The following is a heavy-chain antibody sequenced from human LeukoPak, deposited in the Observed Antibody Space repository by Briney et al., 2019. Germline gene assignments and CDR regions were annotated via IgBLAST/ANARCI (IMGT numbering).Heavy chain of an antibody. CDR3: ARGYCSSTGCLNYYYGMDV. V-gene: IGHV1-8*01. CDR1: GYTFTSYD. J-gene: IGHJ6*02. CDR2: MNPNSGNT. D-gene: IGHD2-2*01. Sequence: ASVKVSCKASGYTFTSYDINWVRQATGQGLEWMGWMNPNSGNTGYAQKFQGRVTMTRNTSISTAYMELSSLRSEDTAVYYCARGYCSSTGCLNYYYGMDVWGQGTTVTVSS.